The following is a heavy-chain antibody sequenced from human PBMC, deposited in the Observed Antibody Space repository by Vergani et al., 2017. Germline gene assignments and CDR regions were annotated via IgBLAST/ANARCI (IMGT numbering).Heavy chain of an antibody. Sequence: QVQLVESGGGVVQPGRSLRLSCAASGFTFSSYAMHWVRQAPGKGLEWVAVISYDGSNKYYADSVKGRFTISRENSKNTLYLQMNSLRAEDTAVYYCARSESHYYYYMDVWGKGTTVTVSS. CDR2: ISYDGSNK. V-gene: IGHV3-30-3*01. J-gene: IGHJ6*03. CDR1: GFTFSSYA. CDR3: ARSESHYYYYMDV.